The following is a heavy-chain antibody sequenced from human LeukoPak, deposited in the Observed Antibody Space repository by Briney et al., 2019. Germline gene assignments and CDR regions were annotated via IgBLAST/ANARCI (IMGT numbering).Heavy chain of an antibody. J-gene: IGHJ3*02. CDR2: IYYSGST. CDR3: ARWLQNDAFDI. V-gene: IGHV4-59*01. D-gene: IGHD5-24*01. Sequence: SETLSLTCTVSGGSISSYYWSWIRQPPGKGLEWVGYIYYSGSTNYNPSLKSRVPISVDTSKNQFSLKLSSVTAADTAVYYCARWLQNDAFDIWGQGTMVTVSS. CDR1: GGSISSYY.